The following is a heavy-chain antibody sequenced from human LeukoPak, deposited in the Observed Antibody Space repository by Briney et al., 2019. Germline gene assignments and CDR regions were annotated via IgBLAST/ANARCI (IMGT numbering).Heavy chain of an antibody. D-gene: IGHD6-13*01. V-gene: IGHV4-34*01. J-gene: IGHJ6*02. CDR1: GGSFSGYY. CDR3: ARGGIAAAGTDLWVPYYGMDV. Sequence: PSETLSLTCAVYGGSFSGYYWSWIRQPPGKGLEWIGEINHSGSTNYNPSLKSRVTISVDTSKNQFSLKLSSVTAADTAEYYCARGGIAAAGTDLWVPYYGMDVWGQGTTVTVSS. CDR2: INHSGST.